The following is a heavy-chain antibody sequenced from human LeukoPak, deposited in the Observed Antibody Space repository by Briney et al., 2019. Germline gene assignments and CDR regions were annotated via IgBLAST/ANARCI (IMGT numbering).Heavy chain of an antibody. J-gene: IGHJ4*02. Sequence: GGSLRLSCAASGFTFDDYTMHWVRQAPGKGLEWVSLISWDGGSTYYADSVKGRFTISRDNSKNSLYLQMSSLRTEDTALYYCAKIFGVVSDFDYWGQGTLVTVSS. CDR1: GFTFDDYT. CDR3: AKIFGVVSDFDY. D-gene: IGHD3-3*01. CDR2: ISWDGGST. V-gene: IGHV3-43*01.